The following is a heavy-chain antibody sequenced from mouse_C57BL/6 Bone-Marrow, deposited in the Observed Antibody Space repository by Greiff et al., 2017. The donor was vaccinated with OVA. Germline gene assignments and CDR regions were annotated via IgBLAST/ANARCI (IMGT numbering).Heavy chain of an antibody. CDR1: GFTFSDFY. CDR3: ARDGLPGGMDY. J-gene: IGHJ4*01. V-gene: IGHV7-1*01. CDR2: SRNKANDYTT. Sequence: EVKLVESGGGLVQSGRSLRLSCATSGFTFSDFYMEWVRQAPGKGLEWIAASRNKANDYTTEYSASVKGRFIVSRDTSQSILYLQMNALRAEDTAIYYCARDGLPGGMDYWGQGTSVTVSS. D-gene: IGHD2-10*01.